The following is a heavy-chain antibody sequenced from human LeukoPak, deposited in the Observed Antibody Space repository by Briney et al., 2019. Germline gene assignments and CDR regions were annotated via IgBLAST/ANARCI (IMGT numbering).Heavy chain of an antibody. V-gene: IGHV4-39*01. D-gene: IGHD6-19*01. Sequence: PSETLSLTCTVSGGSISSSSYYWGWIRQPPGKGLEWIGSIYYSGSTYYNPSLKSRVTISVDTSKNQFSLKLSSVTAADTAVYYCARHERVAVAGTKQYYFDYWGQGTLVTVSS. J-gene: IGHJ4*02. CDR3: ARHERVAVAGTKQYYFDY. CDR1: GGSISSSSYY. CDR2: IYYSGST.